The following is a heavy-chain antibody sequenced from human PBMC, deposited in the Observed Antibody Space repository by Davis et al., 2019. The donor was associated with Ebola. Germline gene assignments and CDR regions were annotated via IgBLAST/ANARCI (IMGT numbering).Heavy chain of an antibody. CDR2: IHYSGST. CDR1: GASITSYY. CDR3: ARPRGDGSNYWFDP. V-gene: IGHV4-59*01. J-gene: IGHJ5*02. Sequence: SETLSLTCTVSGASITSYYWSWIRQPPGKGLEWIGYIHYSGSTNYNPSLKSRVTISMDTSKNQVTLKLSSVTAADTAIYYCARPRGDGSNYWFDPWGRGTLVTVSS. D-gene: IGHD5-24*01.